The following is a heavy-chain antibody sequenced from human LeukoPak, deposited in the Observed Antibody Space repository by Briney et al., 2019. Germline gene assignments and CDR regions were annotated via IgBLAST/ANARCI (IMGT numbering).Heavy chain of an antibody. CDR1: GFIFNNHW. Sequence: GGSLRLSCAASGFIFNNHWMIWVRQAPGKGLEWVANIKEDGSEKYYVDSVKGRFTVSRDNAENSLYLQMNSLRAEDTGVYYCARYNMDVWGQGTTVTVFS. CDR3: ARYNMDV. V-gene: IGHV3-7*01. CDR2: IKEDGSEK. D-gene: IGHD1-20*01. J-gene: IGHJ6*02.